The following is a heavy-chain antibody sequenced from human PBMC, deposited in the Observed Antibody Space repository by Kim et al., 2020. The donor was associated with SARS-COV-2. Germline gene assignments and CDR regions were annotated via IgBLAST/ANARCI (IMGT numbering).Heavy chain of an antibody. V-gene: IGHV4-39*01. Sequence: SETLSLTCTVSGGSISSSSYYWGWIRQPPGKGLEWIGSIYYSGSTYYNPSLKSRVTISVDTSKNQFSLKLSSVTAADTAVYYCARLVATDGMDVWGQGTTVTVSS. CDR2: IYYSGST. J-gene: IGHJ6*02. CDR1: GGSISSSSYY. D-gene: IGHD2-8*02. CDR3: ARLVATDGMDV.